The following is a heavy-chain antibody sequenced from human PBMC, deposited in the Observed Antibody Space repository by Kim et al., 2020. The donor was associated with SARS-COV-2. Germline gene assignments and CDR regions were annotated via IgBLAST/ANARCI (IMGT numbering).Heavy chain of an antibody. CDR2: INHSGST. Sequence: SETLPLTCAVYGGSFSGYYWSWIRQPPGKGLEWIGEINHSGSTNYNPSLKSRVTISVDTSKNQFSLKLSSVTAADTAVYYCARARGWTRGAFDIWGQGTMVTVSS. CDR3: ARARGWTRGAFDI. CDR1: GGSFSGYY. D-gene: IGHD6-19*01. V-gene: IGHV4-34*01. J-gene: IGHJ3*02.